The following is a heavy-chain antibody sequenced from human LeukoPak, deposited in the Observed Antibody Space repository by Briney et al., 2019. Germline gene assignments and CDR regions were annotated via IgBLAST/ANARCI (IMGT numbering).Heavy chain of an antibody. J-gene: IGHJ5*02. V-gene: IGHV1-8*03. D-gene: IGHD6-19*01. CDR2: MNPNSGNT. CDR1: GGTFSSYA. Sequence: ASVKVSCKASGGTFSSYAISWVRQAPGQGLEWMGWMNPNSGNTGYAQKFQGRVTITRNTSISTAYMELSSLRSEDTAVYYCARGQVAVAGTIRYWFDPWGQGTLVTVSS. CDR3: ARGQVAVAGTIRYWFDP.